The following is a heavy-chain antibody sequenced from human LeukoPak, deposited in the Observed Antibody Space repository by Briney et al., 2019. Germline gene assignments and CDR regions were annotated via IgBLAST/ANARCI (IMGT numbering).Heavy chain of an antibody. J-gene: IGHJ6*02. CDR3: AKPQLVSPFYYYGMDV. Sequence: GGSLRLSCAASGFTFSSYAMSWVRQAPGKGLEWVSAISGSGGSTYYADSVKGRFTISRDNSKNTLYLQMNSLRAEDTAVYYCAKPQLVSPFYYYGMDVWGQGTTVTVSS. V-gene: IGHV3-23*01. CDR1: GFTFSSYA. CDR2: ISGSGGST. D-gene: IGHD6-13*01.